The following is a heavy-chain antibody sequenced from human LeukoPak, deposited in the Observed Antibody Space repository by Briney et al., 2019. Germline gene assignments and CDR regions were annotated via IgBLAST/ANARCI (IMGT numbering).Heavy chain of an antibody. D-gene: IGHD3-22*01. Sequence: GGSLRLSCAASGFTFDDYAMHWVRQAPGKGLEWVSGISWNSGSIGYADSVKGRFTISRDNAKNSLYLQMNSLRAEDTAVYYCARGGNYYDSSGLPDYWGQGTLVTVSS. CDR2: ISWNSGSI. J-gene: IGHJ4*02. CDR1: GFTFDDYA. V-gene: IGHV3-9*01. CDR3: ARGGNYYDSSGLPDY.